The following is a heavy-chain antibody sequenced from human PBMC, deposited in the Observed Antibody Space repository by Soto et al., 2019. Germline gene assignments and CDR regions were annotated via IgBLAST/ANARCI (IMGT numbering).Heavy chain of an antibody. D-gene: IGHD2-2*01. J-gene: IGHJ6*02. Sequence: QVQLVQSGAEVKKPGASVKVSCKASGYTFSAYHLHWVRQAHGQGLEWMGWIDPSNGATIYAQKFQGRVTITADKSTSTAYMELSSLRSEDTAVYYCARDKRIVVVPAAISYYYYGMDVWGQGTTVTVSS. CDR2: IDPSNGAT. CDR3: ARDKRIVVVPAAISYYYYGMDV. CDR1: GYTFSAYH. V-gene: IGHV1-2*02.